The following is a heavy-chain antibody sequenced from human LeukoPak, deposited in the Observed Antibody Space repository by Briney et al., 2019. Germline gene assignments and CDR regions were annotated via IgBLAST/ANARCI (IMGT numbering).Heavy chain of an antibody. J-gene: IGHJ6*02. Sequence: GASVKVSCKASGYTFTSYGITWVRQAPGQGLEWMGWISAYNGNTNYAQKLQGRVTMTTDTSTSTAYMELRSLRSDDTAVYFCARTNSLCYYYYGMDVWGQGTTVTVSS. CDR3: ARTNSLCYYYYGMDV. CDR2: ISAYNGNT. V-gene: IGHV1-18*01. CDR1: GYTFTSYG. D-gene: IGHD4-23*01.